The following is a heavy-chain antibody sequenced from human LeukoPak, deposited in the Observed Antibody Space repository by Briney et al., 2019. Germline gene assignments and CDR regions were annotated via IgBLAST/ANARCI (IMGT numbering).Heavy chain of an antibody. D-gene: IGHD5-24*01. Sequence: PGGSLRLSCAASGFTFSSYGMSWVRQAPGKGLEWVSGISGSGSGTYYAGSVKGRFTISRDKSKNTLHLQMNSLRPEDTAVYYCAKGHHRDGYDAFDIWGQGTMVTVSS. V-gene: IGHV3-23*01. CDR3: AKGHHRDGYDAFDI. J-gene: IGHJ3*02. CDR1: GFTFSSYG. CDR2: ISGSGSGT.